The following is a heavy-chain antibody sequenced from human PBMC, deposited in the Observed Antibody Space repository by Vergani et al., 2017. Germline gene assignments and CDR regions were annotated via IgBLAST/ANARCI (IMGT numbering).Heavy chain of an antibody. J-gene: IGHJ6*02. CDR2: VDPEDGET. D-gene: IGHD4-17*01. CDR1: GYTFTDHY. Sequence: EVQLVQSGAEVKKPGATMKISCKVSGYTFTDHYMHWVKQAPGKGLEWMGLVDPEDGETIYAEKFKGRVTIAADTSTDEAHLELSSLRSEDTAVYYCATPQTVTTGGMEVWGQGTTVIVSS. CDR3: ATPQTVTTGGMEV. V-gene: IGHV1-69-2*01.